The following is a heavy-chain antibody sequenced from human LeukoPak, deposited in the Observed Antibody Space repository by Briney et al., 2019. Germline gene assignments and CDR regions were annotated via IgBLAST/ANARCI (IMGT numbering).Heavy chain of an antibody. J-gene: IGHJ4*02. CDR3: ARDASRWLPHSR. CDR2: IYYSGST. CDR1: GGSISSSRYY. V-gene: IGHV4-39*07. D-gene: IGHD5-24*01. Sequence: PSETLSLTCTVSGGSISSSRYYWGWIRQPPGKGLEWIGSIYYSGSTYYNPSLKSRVTISVDTSKNQFSLKLSSVTAADTAVYYCARDASRWLPHSRWGQGTLVTVSS.